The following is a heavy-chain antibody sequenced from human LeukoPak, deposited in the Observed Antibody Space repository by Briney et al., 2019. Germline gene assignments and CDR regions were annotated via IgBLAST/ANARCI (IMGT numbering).Heavy chain of an antibody. D-gene: IGHD3-10*02. V-gene: IGHV3-20*04. CDR2: INWNGGST. CDR3: AELGITMIGGV. J-gene: IGHJ6*04. CDR1: GFTFDGYG. Sequence: GGSLRLSCAASGFTFDGYGMSWVRQAPGKGLEWVSGINWNGGSTGYADSVKGRFTVSRDNAKNSLYLQMNSLRAEDTAVYYCAELGITMIGGVWGKGTTVTISS.